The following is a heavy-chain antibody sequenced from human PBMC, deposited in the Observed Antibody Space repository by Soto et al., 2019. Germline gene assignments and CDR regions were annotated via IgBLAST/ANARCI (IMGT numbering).Heavy chain of an antibody. CDR1: GFTFSSYE. J-gene: IGHJ3*01. CDR2: ITSSGTTK. V-gene: IGHV3-48*03. CDR3: ARVSFGELAAFDV. Sequence: GGSLRLSCAASGFTFSSYEMNWVRQAPGKGLEWVSYITSSGTTKYYADSVKGRFTISRDNTKNSIYLQMYSLRAEDTAIYYCARVSFGELAAFDVWGQGTMVTVSS. D-gene: IGHD3-10*01.